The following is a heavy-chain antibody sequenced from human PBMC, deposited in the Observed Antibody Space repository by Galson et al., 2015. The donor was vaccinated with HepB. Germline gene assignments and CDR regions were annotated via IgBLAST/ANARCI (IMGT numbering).Heavy chain of an antibody. CDR2: MNPNSGNT. CDR3: ARGWDGSGSYYYYYYYYMDV. D-gene: IGHD3-10*01. J-gene: IGHJ6*03. V-gene: IGHV1-8*01. CDR1: GYTFTSYD. Sequence: SVKVSCKASGYTFTSYDINWVRQATGQGLEWMGWMNPNSGNTGYAQKFQGRVTMTRNTSISTAYMELSSLRSEDTAVYYCARGWDGSGSYYYYYYYYMDVWGKGTTVTVSS.